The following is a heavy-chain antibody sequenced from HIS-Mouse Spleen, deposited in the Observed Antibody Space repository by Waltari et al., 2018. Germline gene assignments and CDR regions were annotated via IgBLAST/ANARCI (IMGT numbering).Heavy chain of an antibody. V-gene: IGHV3-30-3*01. CDR1: GFTFSSYA. CDR3: ARVGSSEYSGSYYR. D-gene: IGHD1-26*01. Sequence: GGGVVQPGRSLRLSCAASGFTFSSYAMHWVRQAPGKGLEWVAVISYDGSNKYYADSVKGRFTISRDNSKNTLYLQMNSLRAEDTAVYYCARVGSSEYSGSYYRWGQGTLVTVSS. J-gene: IGHJ5*02. CDR2: ISYDGSNK.